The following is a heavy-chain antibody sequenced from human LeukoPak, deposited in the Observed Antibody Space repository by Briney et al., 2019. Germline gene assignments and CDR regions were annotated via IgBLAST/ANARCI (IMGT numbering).Heavy chain of an antibody. CDR3: ARARSGRYFDWLLPNWFDP. CDR2: INPSGGST. CDR1: GYTFTSYY. V-gene: IGHV1-46*01. Sequence: ASVKVSCKASGYTFTSYYMHWVRQAPGQGLEWMGVINPSGGSTSYAQKFQGRVTMTRNTSRSTAYMELSSLRSEDTAVYYCARARSGRYFDWLLPNWFDPWGQGTLVTVSS. D-gene: IGHD3-9*01. J-gene: IGHJ5*02.